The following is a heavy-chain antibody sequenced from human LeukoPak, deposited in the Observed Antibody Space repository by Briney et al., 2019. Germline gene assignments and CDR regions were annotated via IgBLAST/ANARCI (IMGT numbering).Heavy chain of an antibody. V-gene: IGHV3-20*04. D-gene: IGHD4-11*01. CDR2: INWNGGST. Sequence: GGSLRLSCATSGFTFDDYGMSWVRQAPGKGLEWVSGINWNGGSTGYAGSVKGRFSISRDNAKNALYLQMNSLGAEDTALYYCARGLQYFEHWGQGVLVTVSS. J-gene: IGHJ4*02. CDR1: GFTFDDYG. CDR3: ARGLQYFEH.